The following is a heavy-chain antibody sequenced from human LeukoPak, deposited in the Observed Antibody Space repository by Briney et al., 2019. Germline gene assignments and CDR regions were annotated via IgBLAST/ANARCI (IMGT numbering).Heavy chain of an antibody. CDR2: INPNSGGT. CDR1: GYTFTGYY. Sequence: ASVKVSCKASGYTFTGYYMHWVRQAPGQGLEWMGWINPNSGGTNYAQKFQGRVTMTRDTSISTAYMELSRLRSDDTAVYYCARVGGVTTVTTNPYYYMDVWGKGTTVTVSS. D-gene: IGHD4-11*01. J-gene: IGHJ6*03. V-gene: IGHV1-2*02. CDR3: ARVGGVTTVTTNPYYYMDV.